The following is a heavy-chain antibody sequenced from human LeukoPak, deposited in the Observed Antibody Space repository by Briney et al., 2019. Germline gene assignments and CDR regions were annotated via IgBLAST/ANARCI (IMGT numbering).Heavy chain of an antibody. J-gene: IGHJ4*02. Sequence: ASVKVSCKASVYTFIIYDSNCVRQATGQGLEWMGWMNPNSGNTGYAQKFQGRVTSTRNTSISTAYMELSSLRSEDTAVYYCARGSRCTSTSCQYYLDYWGQGTLVTVSS. CDR1: VYTFIIYD. CDR2: MNPNSGNT. D-gene: IGHD2-2*01. V-gene: IGHV1-8*03. CDR3: ARGSRCTSTSCQYYLDY.